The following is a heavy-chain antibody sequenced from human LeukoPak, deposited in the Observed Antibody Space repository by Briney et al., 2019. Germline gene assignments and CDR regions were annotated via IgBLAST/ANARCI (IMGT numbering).Heavy chain of an antibody. D-gene: IGHD3-22*01. CDR1: GYTFTSYD. V-gene: IGHV1-8*03. Sequence: GAPVKVSCKASGYTFTSYDINWVRQATGQGLEWMGWMNPNSGNTGYAQKFQGRVTITADKSTSTAYMELSSLRSEDTAVYYCARDRPTEPYDSSGYTPLSRAFDIWGQGTMVTVSS. J-gene: IGHJ3*02. CDR2: MNPNSGNT. CDR3: ARDRPTEPYDSSGYTPLSRAFDI.